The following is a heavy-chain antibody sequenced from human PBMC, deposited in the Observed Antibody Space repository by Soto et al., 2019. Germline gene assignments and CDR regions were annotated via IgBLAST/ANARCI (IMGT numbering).Heavy chain of an antibody. D-gene: IGHD6-13*01. J-gene: IGHJ6*03. V-gene: IGHV1-8*01. CDR3: ARAFRGQQLVRGLYYYYMDV. CDR2: MNPNSGNT. Sequence: GASVKVSCKASGYTFTSYDINWVRQATGQGLEWMGWMNPNSGNTGYAHKLQGRVTMTRNTSISTAYMELSSLRSEDTAVYYCARAFRGQQLVRGLYYYYMDVWGKGTTVTVSS. CDR1: GYTFTSYD.